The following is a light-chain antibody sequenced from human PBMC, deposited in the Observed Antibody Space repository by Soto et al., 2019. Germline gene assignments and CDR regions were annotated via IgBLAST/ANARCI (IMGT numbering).Light chain of an antibody. Sequence: QSVLTQPPSVSGAPGQRVTISCTGSSSNIGAGYDVHWYQQLPGTAPKLLIYGNSNRPSGVPDRFSGSKSGTSASLAITGLQAEDEADYYCATWDSGLSALVFGGGTKVTVL. V-gene: IGLV1-40*01. J-gene: IGLJ3*02. CDR1: SSNIGAGYD. CDR2: GNS. CDR3: ATWDSGLSALV.